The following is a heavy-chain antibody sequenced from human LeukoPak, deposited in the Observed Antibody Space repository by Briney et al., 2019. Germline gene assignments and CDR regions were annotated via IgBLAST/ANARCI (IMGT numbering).Heavy chain of an antibody. J-gene: IGHJ4*02. CDR1: GFTFSSYV. D-gene: IGHD3-22*01. Sequence: GGSLRLSCAASGFTFSSYVMTWVRQAPGKGLEWVTVISGSGGTTYYADSVKGRFTISRDNSKNTLYLQMNSLRAEDTAVYYCAKDSRMFYDSSGYLVYWGQGTLVTVSS. V-gene: IGHV3-23*01. CDR3: AKDSRMFYDSSGYLVY. CDR2: ISGSGGTT.